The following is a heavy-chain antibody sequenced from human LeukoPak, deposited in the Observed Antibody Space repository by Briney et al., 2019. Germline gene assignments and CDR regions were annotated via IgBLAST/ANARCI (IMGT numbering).Heavy chain of an antibody. V-gene: IGHV4-38-2*01. J-gene: IGHJ4*02. CDR2: MYHSGSA. CDR3: ARSPMVRGAVPRRGYFDY. Sequence: SETLSLTCVVSGSSVSTDFYWGWIRQPPGKGLEWLGSMYHSGSAYYYPSLRGRVTISVDTSKNQFSLHVTSVTAADTAVYYCARSPMVRGAVPRRGYFDYWGQGTLVTVFS. D-gene: IGHD3-10*01. CDR1: GSSVSTDFY.